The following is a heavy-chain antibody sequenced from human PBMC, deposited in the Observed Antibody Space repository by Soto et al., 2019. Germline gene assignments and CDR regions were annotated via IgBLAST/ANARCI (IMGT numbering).Heavy chain of an antibody. Sequence: GGSLRLSCAASGFTFSSYGMHWVRQAPGKGLEWVAVISYDGSNKYYADSVKGRFTISTDNSKNTLYLQMNSLRAEDTAVYYCAKDSSGCLDYWGQGTLVTVSS. D-gene: IGHD6-19*01. J-gene: IGHJ4*02. CDR1: GFTFSSYG. CDR3: AKDSSGCLDY. V-gene: IGHV3-30*18. CDR2: ISYDGSNK.